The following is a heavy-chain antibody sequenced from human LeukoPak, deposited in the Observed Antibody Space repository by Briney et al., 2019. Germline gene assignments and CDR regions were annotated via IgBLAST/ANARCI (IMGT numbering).Heavy chain of an antibody. Sequence: QPGGSLRLSCAASGFTFSSYGMSWVRQAQGKGLEWVSAISESGGSTFYADSVKGRFTISRDNSKNTLYLQMNSLRAEDTAIYYCAKGITGTGSYSVADHWAQGILVTVSS. CDR3: AKGITGTGSYSVADH. CDR1: GFTFSSYG. CDR2: ISESGGST. V-gene: IGHV3-23*01. J-gene: IGHJ4*02. D-gene: IGHD1-26*01.